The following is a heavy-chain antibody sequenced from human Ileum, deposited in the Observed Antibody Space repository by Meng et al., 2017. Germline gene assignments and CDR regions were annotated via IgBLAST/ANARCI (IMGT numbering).Heavy chain of an antibody. J-gene: IGHJ4*02. CDR1: GASLSTGGYY. CDR3: TRGGFGYSVPFDF. V-gene: IGHV4-31*03. D-gene: IGHD5/OR15-5a*01. CDR2: SYYDGSS. Sequence: QVQLQESGAGLVKPSQTLSLTCRVSGASLSTGGYYWGWIRQQPGKGLEWIGYSYYDGSSYYNPSLKSRPIISLDASKSQFSLRLTSMTAADTAIYYCTRGGFGYSVPFDFWGQGTLVTVSS.